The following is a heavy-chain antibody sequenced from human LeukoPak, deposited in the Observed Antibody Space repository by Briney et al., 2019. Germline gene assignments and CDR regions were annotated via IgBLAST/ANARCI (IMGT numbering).Heavy chain of an antibody. CDR2: ISSSGSTI. Sequence: GGSLRLSCAASGFIFGNYAMNWVRQAPGKGLEWVSYISSSGSTIYYADSVKGRFTISRDNAKNSLYLQMNSLRAEDTAVYYCARVTDGSGSSPFDYWGQGTLVTVSS. CDR1: GFIFGNYA. J-gene: IGHJ4*02. CDR3: ARVTDGSGSSPFDY. D-gene: IGHD3-22*01. V-gene: IGHV3-48*04.